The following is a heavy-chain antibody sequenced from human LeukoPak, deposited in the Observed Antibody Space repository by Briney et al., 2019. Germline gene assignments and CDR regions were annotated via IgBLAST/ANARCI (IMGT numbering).Heavy chain of an antibody. CDR3: PRDRLTIWFGQRSYPLYYYCGIEV. Sequence: QPLRLTCAISGDSFSSNSAAWNWIRQSPSRGLEGLGRTYSRSKWYNDYAVSVKSRIPINPATSKNQCSLQLNSVTPEDPAVYYCPRDRLTIWFGQRSYPLYYYCGIEVWGKGTTVTVSS. D-gene: IGHD3-10*01. CDR2: TYSRSKWYN. CDR1: GDSFSSNSAA. V-gene: IGHV6-1*01. J-gene: IGHJ6*04.